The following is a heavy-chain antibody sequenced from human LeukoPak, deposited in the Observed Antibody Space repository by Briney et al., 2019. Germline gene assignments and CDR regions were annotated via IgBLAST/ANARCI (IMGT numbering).Heavy chain of an antibody. D-gene: IGHD4-17*01. CDR3: AKAHLGDYEFGFDP. J-gene: IGHJ5*02. V-gene: IGHV3-74*01. Sequence: GGSLRLSCVASGFTFSSYWMHWVRQDPRKGLVWVSRINSDGSSTSYADSVKGRFTISRDNAKNTLYLQMNSLRAEDTAVYYCAKAHLGDYEFGFDPWGQGTLVTVSS. CDR1: GFTFSSYW. CDR2: INSDGSST.